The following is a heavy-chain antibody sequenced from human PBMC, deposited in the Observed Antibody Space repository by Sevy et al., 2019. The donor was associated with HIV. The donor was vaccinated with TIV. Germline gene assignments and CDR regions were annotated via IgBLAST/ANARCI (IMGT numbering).Heavy chain of an antibody. D-gene: IGHD6-13*01. V-gene: IGHV1-24*01. Sequence: ASVKVSCKVSGYTLTELSMHWVRQAPGKGLEWMGGFDPEDGETIYAQKFQGRVTMTEDTSTDTAYMELSSLRSEDTAVYYCATDVIIAAAGTSQNSDYWGRGTLVTVSS. CDR2: FDPEDGET. CDR3: ATDVIIAAAGTSQNSDY. J-gene: IGHJ4*02. CDR1: GYTLTELS.